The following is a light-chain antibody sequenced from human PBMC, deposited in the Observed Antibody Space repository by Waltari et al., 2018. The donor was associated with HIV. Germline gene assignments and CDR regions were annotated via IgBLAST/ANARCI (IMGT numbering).Light chain of an antibody. CDR3: ATWDISLSAVV. Sequence: QAGLTQPPSVSKGMRQTATLTCTGNSNNVGNQGAAWLQQHQGHPPKLLSYRDNKRPSGISERFSASRSGNTASLTITGVQPEDEADYFCATWDISLSAVVFGGGTTLTVI. V-gene: IGLV10-54*04. CDR2: RDN. J-gene: IGLJ2*01. CDR1: SNNVGNQG.